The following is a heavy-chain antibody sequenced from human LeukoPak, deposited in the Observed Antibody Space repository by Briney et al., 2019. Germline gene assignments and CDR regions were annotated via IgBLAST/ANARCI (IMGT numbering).Heavy chain of an antibody. J-gene: IGHJ6*02. CDR3: ARDRGYGMDV. CDR2: IYYSGST. Sequence: SETLSLTCTVSGGSISSYYWSWIRQPPGKGLEWIGYIYYSGSTDYNPSLKSRVTISVDTSKNQFSLKLSSVTAADTAVYYCARDRGYGMDVWGQGTTVTVSS. V-gene: IGHV4-59*01. CDR1: GGSISSYY.